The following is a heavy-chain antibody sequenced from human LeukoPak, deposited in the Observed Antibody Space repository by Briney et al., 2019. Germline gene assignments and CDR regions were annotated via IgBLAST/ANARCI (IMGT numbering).Heavy chain of an antibody. CDR1: GYTFTSYG. V-gene: IGHV1-18*01. J-gene: IGHJ5*02. CDR2: ISAYNGNT. CDR3: ARGLGSGWFNGWFDP. D-gene: IGHD6-19*01. Sequence: ASVKVSCKASGYTFTSYGISWVRQAPGQGLEWMGWISAYNGNTNYAQKLQGRVTMTTDTSTSTAYMELRSLRSDDTAVYYCARGLGSGWFNGWFDPWGPGTLVTVSS.